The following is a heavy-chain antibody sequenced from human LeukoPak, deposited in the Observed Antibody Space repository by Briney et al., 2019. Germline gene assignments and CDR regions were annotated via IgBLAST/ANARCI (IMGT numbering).Heavy chain of an antibody. Sequence: GGSLRLSCVASGFSFNNYAMNWVRQAPGKGLEGVSLIIGSSGTTFYADSVKGRFTISRDKSKGTLYLQMTSLRAEDTAVYYCAKGAYDYIEIAYFDYWGQGSLVTVSS. CDR1: GFSFNNYA. CDR2: IIGSSGTT. V-gene: IGHV3-23*01. CDR3: AKGAYDYIEIAYFDY. D-gene: IGHD5-12*01. J-gene: IGHJ4*02.